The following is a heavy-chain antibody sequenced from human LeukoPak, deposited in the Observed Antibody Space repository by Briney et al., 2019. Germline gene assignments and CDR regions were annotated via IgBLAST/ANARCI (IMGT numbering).Heavy chain of an antibody. CDR3: ARASWVSDADAVC. D-gene: IGHD6-19*01. CDR1: GIGFTIYA. V-gene: IGHV3-23*01. J-gene: IGHJ4*02. CDR2: LRGNGDT. Sequence: PGGSLRFSCAAPGIGFTIYAWSWFGQAPAGGWEGVSSLRGNGDTFYADSVKGRFTLSRDDSRNIVYLQLHNLRVDDTATYYCARASWVSDADAVCWGQGTRVTVSS.